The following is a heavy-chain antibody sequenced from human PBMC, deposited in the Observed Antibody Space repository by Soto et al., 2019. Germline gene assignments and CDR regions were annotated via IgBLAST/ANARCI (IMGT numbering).Heavy chain of an antibody. V-gene: IGHV4-31*03. Sequence: QVQLQESGPGLVKPSQTLSLTCTVSGGSISSGGYYWSWIRQHPGKGLEWIGYIYYSGSTYYNPSLTSRVTISVDTSKHQFSLKLSSVTAADTAGYYCARGLVGDSSSWLRRFDPWGQGTLVTVSS. CDR2: IYYSGST. J-gene: IGHJ5*02. D-gene: IGHD6-13*01. CDR3: ARGLVGDSSSWLRRFDP. CDR1: GGSISSGGYY.